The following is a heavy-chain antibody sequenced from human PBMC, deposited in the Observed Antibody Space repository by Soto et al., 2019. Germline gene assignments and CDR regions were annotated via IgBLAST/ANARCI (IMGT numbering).Heavy chain of an antibody. CDR2: INPSGGSA. V-gene: IGHV1-46*01. CDR3: ARGIVATIEYYYYGMDV. CDR1: GYTFTSYY. J-gene: IGHJ6*02. D-gene: IGHD5-12*01. Sequence: ASVKVSCKASGYTFTSYYMHWVRQAPGQGLEWMGIINPSGGSASYAQKFQGRVTMTRDTSTSTVYMELSSLRSEDTAVYYCARGIVATIEYYYYGMDVWGQGTTVTVSS.